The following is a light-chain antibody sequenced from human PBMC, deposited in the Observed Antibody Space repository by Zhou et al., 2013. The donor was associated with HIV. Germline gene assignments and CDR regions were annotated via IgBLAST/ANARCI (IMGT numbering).Light chain of an antibody. J-gene: IGKJ2*01. V-gene: IGKV3-20*01. CDR3: QQYGISPYT. Sequence: EIVLTQSPGTLSLFPGERATLSCRASLSVGSIFLAWYQQKPGQAPRLLIYGASNRATGIPDRFSGSESGTDFILTISRLEPEDSAVYYCQQYGISPYTFGLGDQVTRSN. CDR2: GAS. CDR1: LSVGSIF.